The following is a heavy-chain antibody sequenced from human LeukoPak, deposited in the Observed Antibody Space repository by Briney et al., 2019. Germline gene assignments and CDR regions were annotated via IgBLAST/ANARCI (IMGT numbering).Heavy chain of an antibody. CDR3: ARPSHDYGGKPDYFDY. CDR1: GFTFSSYS. V-gene: IGHV3-48*01. D-gene: IGHD4-23*01. Sequence: GGSLRLSCAASGFTFSSYSMNWVRQAPGKGLEWVSYISSSSSTIYYADSVKGRFTISRDNAKNSLYLQMNSLRAEDTAVYYCARPSHDYGGKPDYFDYWGQGTLVTVSS. J-gene: IGHJ4*02. CDR2: ISSSSSTI.